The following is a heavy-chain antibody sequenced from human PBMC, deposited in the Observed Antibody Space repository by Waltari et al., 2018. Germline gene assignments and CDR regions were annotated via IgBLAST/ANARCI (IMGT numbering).Heavy chain of an antibody. V-gene: IGHV3-7*01. CDR1: GFTFSSYW. CDR2: IKQDGSEK. J-gene: IGHJ4*02. CDR3: ARDSSRSY. D-gene: IGHD6-13*01. Sequence: EVQLVEAGGGLVQPGGSLRLSCAASGFTFSSYWMSWVRQAPGEGLECGVNIKQDGSEKYYVDAVKDRFTSSRENDKNSLYLQMNSLRAEDTAVYYWARDSSRSYWGQGTLVTVSS.